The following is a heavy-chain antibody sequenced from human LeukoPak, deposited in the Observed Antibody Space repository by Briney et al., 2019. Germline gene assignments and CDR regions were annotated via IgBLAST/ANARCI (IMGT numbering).Heavy chain of an antibody. CDR2: MYHSGTT. D-gene: IGHD3-10*01. CDR1: AGSISSSSYS. Sequence: SETLSLTCTVSAGSISSSSYSWGWIRQPPGKGLEWIGSMYHSGTTSYNPSLKSRVTMSVDTSENQFSLELSSVTAADTAVYYCARVLDYYGSGTRDFDYWGQGTLVTVSS. V-gene: IGHV4-39*07. J-gene: IGHJ4*02. CDR3: ARVLDYYGSGTRDFDY.